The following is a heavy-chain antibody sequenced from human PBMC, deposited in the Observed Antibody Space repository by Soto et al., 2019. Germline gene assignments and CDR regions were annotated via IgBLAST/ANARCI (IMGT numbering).Heavy chain of an antibody. CDR3: ARRTPSYASESYSFDP. Sequence: PSETLSLTCTVSGGSITGTTNYWGWIRQPPGKGLEWIGTVDYTGSTNYNPSLESRVTISVDTSKNQFSLNLRSVTAADTAVYYCARRTPSYASESYSFDPWGQGALVTVSS. CDR1: GGSITGTTNY. CDR2: VDYTGST. J-gene: IGHJ5*02. D-gene: IGHD3-10*01. V-gene: IGHV4-39*01.